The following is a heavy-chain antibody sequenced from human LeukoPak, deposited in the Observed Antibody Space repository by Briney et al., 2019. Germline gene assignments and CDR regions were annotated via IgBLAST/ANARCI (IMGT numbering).Heavy chain of an antibody. D-gene: IGHD3-10*01. J-gene: IGHJ3*02. CDR2: IYYSGST. Sequence: SETLSLTCTVSGYSISSSYYWGWIRQPPGKGLEWIGSIYYSGSTYFNPSLKSRVTISVDTSKNQFSLKLSSVTAADTAVYYCARVFYWFGELFLWGAFDIWGQGTMVTVSS. CDR1: GYSISSSYY. V-gene: IGHV4-38-2*02. CDR3: ARVFYWFGELFLWGAFDI.